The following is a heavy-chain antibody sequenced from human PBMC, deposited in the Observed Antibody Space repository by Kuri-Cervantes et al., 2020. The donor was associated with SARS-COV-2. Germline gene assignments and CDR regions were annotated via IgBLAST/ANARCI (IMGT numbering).Heavy chain of an antibody. V-gene: IGHV3-15*01. CDR3: AKGNPTYNWNRFGYFDY. CDR2: FKSRAAGGTT. D-gene: IGHD1-20*01. J-gene: IGHJ4*02. Sequence: GESLKISCVASGFTFTDAWMSWVRQTPGKGLEWVGRFKSRAAGGTTVYAAPVQGRFTISRDDSRNTLYLQMNSLRAEDTAVYYCAKGNPTYNWNRFGYFDYWGQGTLVTVSS. CDR1: GFTFTDAW.